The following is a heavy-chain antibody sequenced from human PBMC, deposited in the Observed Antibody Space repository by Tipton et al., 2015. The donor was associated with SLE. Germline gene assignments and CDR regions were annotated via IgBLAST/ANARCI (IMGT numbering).Heavy chain of an antibody. CDR3: ARTAVLAAIMMDV. D-gene: IGHD2-2*01. J-gene: IGHJ6*02. Sequence: TLSLTCAVSGYPISSDYFWGWIRQPPGKGLEWIGSIYHSGNTYYNTSLKSRVTISVDTSKNQFSLKLRSVTAADTAVYYCARTAVLAAIMMDVWGQGTTVTVSS. CDR2: IYHSGNT. V-gene: IGHV4-38-2*01. CDR1: GYPISSDYF.